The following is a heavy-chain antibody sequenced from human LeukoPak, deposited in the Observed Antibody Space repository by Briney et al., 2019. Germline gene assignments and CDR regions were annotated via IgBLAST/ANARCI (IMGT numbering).Heavy chain of an antibody. CDR2: IYPGDSDT. V-gene: IGHV5-51*01. D-gene: IGHD3-3*01. J-gene: IGHJ4*02. Sequence: GESLKISCKGSGYSFTSYWIGWVRPLPGKGLEWMGIIYPGDSDTRYSPSFQGQVTISADKSISTAYLQWSSLKASDTAMYYCARGSSYDFWSGYYHPFDYWGQGTLVTVPS. CDR1: GYSFTSYW. CDR3: ARGSSYDFWSGYYHPFDY.